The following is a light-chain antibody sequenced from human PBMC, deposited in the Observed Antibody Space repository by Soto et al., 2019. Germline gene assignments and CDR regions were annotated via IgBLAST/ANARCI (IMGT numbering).Light chain of an antibody. CDR1: QSVSSK. CDR3: QQYNSWLWT. J-gene: IGKJ1*01. Sequence: EIVLTQSPATLSVSPGEGATLSCRASQSVSSKLAWYQQKPGQAPRLLIYGASTRATGIPARFSGSGSGTGFTLIISSLRSEDSAVYYCQQYNSWLWTFGQGTKVDIK. CDR2: GAS. V-gene: IGKV3-15*01.